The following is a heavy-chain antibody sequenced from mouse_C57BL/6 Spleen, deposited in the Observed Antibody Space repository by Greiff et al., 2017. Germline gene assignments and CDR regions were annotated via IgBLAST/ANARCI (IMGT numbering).Heavy chain of an antibody. CDR3: VRDKQECSFDY. V-gene: IGHV1-7*01. J-gene: IGHJ2*02. CDR2: IYPCCGYT. CDR1: GYTFTSYW. Sequence: VQLQQSGAELAKPGASVKLSCKASGYTFTSYWMHWVKQRPGQGLEWIGYIYPCCGYTKYNQKFKDKAPLTSDTSSSTAYMQLSSLPYEAAEVSVGVRDKQECSFDYWGQGTSVTVSA.